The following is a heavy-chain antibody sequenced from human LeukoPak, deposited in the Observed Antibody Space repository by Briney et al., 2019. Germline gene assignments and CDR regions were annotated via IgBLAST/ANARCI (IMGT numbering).Heavy chain of an antibody. Sequence: GGSLRLSCAASGFIFTNYFMSWVRQAPGKGLEWVAVISYDGSNKYYADSVKGRFTISRDNSKNTLYLQMNSLRAEDTAVYYCAKDFGDSYGPGVLWFFDYWGQGTLVTVSS. CDR1: GFIFTNYF. J-gene: IGHJ4*02. CDR2: ISYDGSNK. V-gene: IGHV3-30*18. D-gene: IGHD5-18*01. CDR3: AKDFGDSYGPGVLWFFDY.